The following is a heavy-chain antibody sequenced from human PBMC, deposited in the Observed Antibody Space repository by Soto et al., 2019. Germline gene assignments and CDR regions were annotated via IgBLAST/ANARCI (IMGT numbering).Heavy chain of an antibody. D-gene: IGHD6-19*01. CDR3: ARVWYSSGWWDGYGMDV. CDR2: IYYSGST. V-gene: IGHV4-59*01. J-gene: IGHJ6*02. Sequence: TLSLTCTVSGGSISSYYWSWIRQPPGKGLEWIGYIYYSGSTNYNPSLKSRVTISVDTSKNQFSLKLSSVTAADTAVYYCARVWYSSGWWDGYGMDVWGQGTTVTVSS. CDR1: GGSISSYY.